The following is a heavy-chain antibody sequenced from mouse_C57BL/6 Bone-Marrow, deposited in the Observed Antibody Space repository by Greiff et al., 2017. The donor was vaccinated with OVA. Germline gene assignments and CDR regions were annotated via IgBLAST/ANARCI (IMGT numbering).Heavy chain of an antibody. D-gene: IGHD2-1*01. CDR2: ISNGGGST. CDR1: GFTFSDYY. J-gene: IGHJ4*01. V-gene: IGHV5-12*01. CDR3: ARHGDGNYVRYAMDY. Sequence: EVQLVESGGGLVQPGGSLKLSCAASGFTFSDYYMYWVRQTPEKRLEWVAYISNGGGSTYYPDNVKGRFTISRDTARNTLYLQMSRMESEDTAMYYWARHGDGNYVRYAMDYWGQGTSVTVSS.